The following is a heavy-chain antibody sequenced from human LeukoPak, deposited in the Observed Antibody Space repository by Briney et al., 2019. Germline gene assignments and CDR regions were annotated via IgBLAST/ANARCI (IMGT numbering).Heavy chain of an antibody. J-gene: IGHJ4*02. CDR3: AKGEGGDSGWYFDY. CDR1: GFTFSNYA. Sequence: GGSLRLSCAASGFTFSNYAMHWVRQAPGKGLEWVAVISYDGTDKYYADSVKGRFAISRDNSKNTLFLQMNSLRAEDTAMYYCAKGEGGDSGWYFDYWGQGTQVTVSS. D-gene: IGHD6-19*01. CDR2: ISYDGTDK. V-gene: IGHV3-30*18.